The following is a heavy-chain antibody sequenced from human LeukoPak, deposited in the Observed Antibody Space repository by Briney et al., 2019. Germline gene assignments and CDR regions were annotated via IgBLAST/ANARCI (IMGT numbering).Heavy chain of an antibody. CDR1: GFTFSSYA. V-gene: IGHV3-23*01. Sequence: GGSLRLSCAASGFTFSSYAMSWVRQAPGKGLEWVSGISGSGGRTYYADSVKGRFTISRDNSKNTLYLQMNSLRAEDTAVYYCAKDHVFIPMAGTDDAFDIWGQGTMVTVSS. CDR2: ISGSGGRT. CDR3: AKDHVFIPMAGTDDAFDI. D-gene: IGHD6-19*01. J-gene: IGHJ3*02.